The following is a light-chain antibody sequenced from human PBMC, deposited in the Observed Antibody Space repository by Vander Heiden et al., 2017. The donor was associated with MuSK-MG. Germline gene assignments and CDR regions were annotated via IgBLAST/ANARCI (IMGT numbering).Light chain of an antibody. CDR3: QHTYL. CDR2: RAS. CDR1: QSISSY. Sequence: DIQMTQSPSSLSASVGDRVTITCRASQSISSYLNREQQKPGKATIRLISRASSLHSRVRWRLSGSGSGTDFTLTIDSMEPEDFETYYCQHTYLFGRGTRVDVK. V-gene: IGKV1-39*01. J-gene: IGKJ1*01.